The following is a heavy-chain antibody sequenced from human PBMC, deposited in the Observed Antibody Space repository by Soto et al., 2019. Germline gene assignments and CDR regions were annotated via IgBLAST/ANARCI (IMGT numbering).Heavy chain of an antibody. J-gene: IGHJ4*02. V-gene: IGHV3-30*18. CDR3: AKDPYYDSSGYYYGFDY. CDR1: GSTFSSYG. Sequence: PGGSLRLCCAASGSTFSSYGMHWVRQAPGKGLEWVAVISYDGSNKYHADSVKGRFTISRDNSKNTLYLQMNSLRAEDTAVYYCAKDPYYDSSGYYYGFDYWGQGTLVTVSS. CDR2: ISYDGSNK. D-gene: IGHD3-22*01.